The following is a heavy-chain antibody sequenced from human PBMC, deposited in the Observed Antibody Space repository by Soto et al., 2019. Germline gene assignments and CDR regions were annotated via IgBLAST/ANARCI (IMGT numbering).Heavy chain of an antibody. V-gene: IGHV3-49*04. CDR3: TMRPSHTRPAFDS. Sequence: EVQLVESGGDLVKPGRSLRVSCTASGFNFGEHAIRWVRQAPGKGLEWVGHIRSKRYGGTAEYAASVKGSFTISRDDSKSIAYLQMDSLQTEDTGAYYCTMRPSHTRPAFDSWGQGTLVTVSS. CDR2: IRSKRYGGTA. D-gene: IGHD2-15*01. J-gene: IGHJ4*02. CDR1: GFNFGEHA.